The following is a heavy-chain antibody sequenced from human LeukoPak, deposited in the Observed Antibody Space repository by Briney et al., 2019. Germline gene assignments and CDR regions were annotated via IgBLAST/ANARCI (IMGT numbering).Heavy chain of an antibody. CDR3: AKALSSREYFQH. Sequence: QSGGSLRLSCAASGFTFSSYAMSWVRQAPGKGLEWVSTISGSGGSTYYADSVKGRFTISRDNSKNTLYLQMNSLRAEDTAVYYCAKALSSREYFQHWGQGTLVTVSS. CDR1: GFTFSSYA. J-gene: IGHJ1*01. V-gene: IGHV3-23*01. CDR2: ISGSGGST. D-gene: IGHD6-13*01.